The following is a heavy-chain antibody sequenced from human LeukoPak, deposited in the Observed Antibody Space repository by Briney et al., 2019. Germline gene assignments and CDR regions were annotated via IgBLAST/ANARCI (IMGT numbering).Heavy chain of an antibody. Sequence: GGSLRLSCAASGFTFSNYAISWVRQAPGKGLEWVSVISDSGSNTYYADSVKGRFTISRDNSKNTVHLQMNNLRAEDTAVYYCAIYNRADYWGQGTLVTVSS. CDR3: AIYNRADY. CDR1: GFTFSNYA. V-gene: IGHV3-23*01. J-gene: IGHJ4*02. CDR2: ISDSGSNT. D-gene: IGHD1-14*01.